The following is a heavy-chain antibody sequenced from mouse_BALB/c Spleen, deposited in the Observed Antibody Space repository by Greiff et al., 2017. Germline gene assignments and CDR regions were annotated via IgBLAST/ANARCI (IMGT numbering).Heavy chain of an antibody. Sequence: DVKLQESGPGLVKPSQSLSLTCSVTGYSITSGYYWNWIRQFPGNKLEWMGYISYDGSNNYNPSLKNRISITRDTSKNQFFLKLNSVTTEDTATYYCARGADGYFAYWGQGTLVTVSA. V-gene: IGHV3-6*02. D-gene: IGHD2-3*01. J-gene: IGHJ3*01. CDR3: ARGADGYFAY. CDR2: ISYDGSN. CDR1: GYSITSGYY.